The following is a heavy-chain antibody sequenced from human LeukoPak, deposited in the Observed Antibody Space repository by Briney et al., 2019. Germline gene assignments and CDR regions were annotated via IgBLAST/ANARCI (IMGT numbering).Heavy chain of an antibody. CDR3: ARQNYSGSAPGDF. J-gene: IGHJ4*02. CDR1: GGSIISGDYY. V-gene: IGHV4-30-4*01. D-gene: IGHD3-10*01. Sequence: SETLSLTCTVSGGSIISGDYYWSWISQPPRNCLKWNGYIYYSGSTNYNPSLKSQVTISVETSKNQFLLNLSSVTAADTAVYYCARQNYSGSAPGDFWGQGALVTVSS. CDR2: IYYSGST.